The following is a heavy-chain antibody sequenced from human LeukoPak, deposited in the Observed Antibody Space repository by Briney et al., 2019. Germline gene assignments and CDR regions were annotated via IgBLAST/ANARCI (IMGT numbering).Heavy chain of an antibody. V-gene: IGHV1-69*11. CDR1: GGTFSSYA. J-gene: IGHJ5*02. Sequence: ASVKVSCKASGGTFSSYAISWVRQAPGQGLEWRGRIIPILGTANYAQKFQGRVTITTDESTSTAYMELSSLRSEDTAVYYCARVLYNWNDAGGGWFDPWGQGTLVTVSS. CDR3: ARVLYNWNDAGGGWFDP. D-gene: IGHD1-1*01. CDR2: IIPILGTA.